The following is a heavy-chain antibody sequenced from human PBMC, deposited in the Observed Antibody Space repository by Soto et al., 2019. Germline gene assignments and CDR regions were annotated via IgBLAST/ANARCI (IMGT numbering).Heavy chain of an antibody. V-gene: IGHV5-51*01. CDR1: GYKFTSYW. J-gene: IGHJ5*02. Sequence: GESLKISCRTSGYKFTSYWIAWVRQMPGKGLEWMGIIFPSDSDTRYSPSFQGQVTISADRSTSTVFLQWASLKASDTAVYFCARKDKSGYFNWFDPWGQGTLVTVS. CDR2: IFPSDSDT. D-gene: IGHD3-22*01. CDR3: ARKDKSGYFNWFDP.